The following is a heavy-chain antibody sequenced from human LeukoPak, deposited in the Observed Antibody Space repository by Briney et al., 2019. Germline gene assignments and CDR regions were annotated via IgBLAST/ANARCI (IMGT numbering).Heavy chain of an antibody. D-gene: IGHD2-15*01. CDR1: GFPFSSYS. CDR3: ARGDRYCSGGSCYSASDY. Sequence: GGSLRLSCAASGFPFSSYSMNWVRQAPGRGLEWVSSISSGSTYIFLADSLKGRFTISRDNAKNSLYLQMNSLRAEDTAVYYCARGDRYCSGGSCYSASDYWGQGALVTVSS. J-gene: IGHJ4*02. V-gene: IGHV3-21*01. CDR2: ISSGSTYI.